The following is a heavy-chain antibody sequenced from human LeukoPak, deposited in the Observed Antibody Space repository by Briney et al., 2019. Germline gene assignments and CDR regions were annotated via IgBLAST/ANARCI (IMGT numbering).Heavy chain of an antibody. CDR1: GFTFGKYW. CDR2: IKLDGSEK. V-gene: IGHV3-7*03. D-gene: IGHD5-24*01. J-gene: IGHJ4*02. Sequence: TGGSLRLSCVASGFTFGKYWMSWVRQAPGKGLEWVANIKLDGSEKNYVDSVKGRFTISRDNTKNSLYLQMNSLRAEDTAVYYCARDGYNPYWGQGTLVTVSS. CDR3: ARDGYNPY.